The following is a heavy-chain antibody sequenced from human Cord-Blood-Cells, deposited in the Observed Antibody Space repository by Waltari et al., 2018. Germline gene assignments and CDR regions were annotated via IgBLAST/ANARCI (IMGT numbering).Heavy chain of an antibody. Sequence: TVSSNYMSWVRQAPGKGLEWVSVIYSGGSTYYADSVKGRFTISRDNSKNTLYLQMNSLRAEDTAVYYCASGPGIAAAGSHDYWGQGTLVTVSS. D-gene: IGHD6-13*01. CDR3: ASGPGIAAAGSHDY. CDR1: TVSSNY. J-gene: IGHJ4*02. V-gene: IGHV3-53*01. CDR2: IYSGGST.